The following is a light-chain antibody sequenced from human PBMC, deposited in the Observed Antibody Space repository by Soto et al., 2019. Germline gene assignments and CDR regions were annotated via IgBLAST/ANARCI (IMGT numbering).Light chain of an antibody. Sequence: EIVLTQSPATLSLSPGERATLSCRASQSVSSYLAWYQQKPGQAPMLLIYDASNRATGIPARFSGSGSGTDFTLTISSLEPEDFAVYYCQQRSNWPQYTFGQGTKLEIK. CDR2: DAS. V-gene: IGKV3-11*01. CDR1: QSVSSY. J-gene: IGKJ2*01. CDR3: QQRSNWPQYT.